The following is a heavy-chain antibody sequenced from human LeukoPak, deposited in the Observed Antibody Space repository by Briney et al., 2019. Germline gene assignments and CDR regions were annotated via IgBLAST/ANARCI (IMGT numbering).Heavy chain of an antibody. Sequence: PRGSLRLSCAASGFTFSSYWMSWVRQAPGKGLEWVANIKQDGSEKYYVDSVKGRFTISRDNAKNSLYLQMNSLRAEDTAVYYCARPGYCSGDTCYVAFDIWGQGTMVTVSS. V-gene: IGHV3-7*01. J-gene: IGHJ3*02. D-gene: IGHD2-15*01. CDR3: ARPGYCSGDTCYVAFDI. CDR2: IKQDGSEK. CDR1: GFTFSSYW.